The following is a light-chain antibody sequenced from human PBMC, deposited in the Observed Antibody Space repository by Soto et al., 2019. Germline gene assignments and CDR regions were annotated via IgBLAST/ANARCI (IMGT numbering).Light chain of an antibody. CDR1: SSDVGGYNY. CDR3: TSYTSSSTPVV. J-gene: IGLJ2*01. V-gene: IGLV2-14*01. CDR2: EVN. Sequence: QSALTQPASVSGSPGQSITISCTGTSSDVGGYNYVSWYQQHPGKAPKIIIYEVNNRPSGISTRFSGSKSDNTASLTISGLQAEDEADYYCTSYTSSSTPVVFGGGTKVTVL.